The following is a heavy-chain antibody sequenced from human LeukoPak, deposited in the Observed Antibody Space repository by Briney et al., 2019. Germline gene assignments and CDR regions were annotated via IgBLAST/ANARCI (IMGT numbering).Heavy chain of an antibody. J-gene: IGHJ4*02. CDR1: GGSISSYY. CDR3: ARYGSSSTFFDY. D-gene: IGHD6-6*01. CDR2: SYYSGST. V-gene: IGHV4-59*01. Sequence: SETLSLTCTVSGGSISSYYWSWIRQPPGKGLECIGNSYYSGSTNYNPSLKSRVTISMDTSKNQFSLKLSSVPAADTAVYYCARYGSSSTFFDYWGQGTLVTVSA.